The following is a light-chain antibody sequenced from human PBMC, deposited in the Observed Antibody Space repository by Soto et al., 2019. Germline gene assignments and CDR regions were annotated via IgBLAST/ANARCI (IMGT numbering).Light chain of an antibody. CDR2: AAS. CDR1: QGISSY. CDR3: QQRTNYLT. V-gene: IGKV1-9*01. Sequence: DIQLTQSPSFLSASVGDRVTITCRASQGISSYLAWYLQKPGKAPKLLIYAASTLQSGVPSRFSGSGSGTEFNLTISSLQPEDFATYYCQQRTNYLTFGGGTKVEI. J-gene: IGKJ4*01.